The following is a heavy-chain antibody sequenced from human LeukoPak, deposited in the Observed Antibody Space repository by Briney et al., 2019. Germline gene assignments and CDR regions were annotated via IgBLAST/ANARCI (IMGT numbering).Heavy chain of an antibody. CDR3: ARVRYRDLYDNSGYYPDPSHCFDP. D-gene: IGHD3-22*01. CDR2: IYYRGST. Sequence: SQTLSLTCTVSGDSISSSSGYYFWSWIRQHPGKGLEWIGYIYYRGSTYYNPSLKSRVTISVDTSKNQFSLKLNSVTAADTAVYYCARVRYRDLYDNSGYYPDPSHCFDPWGQGTLVNVSS. V-gene: IGHV4-31*03. CDR1: GDSISSSSGYYF. J-gene: IGHJ5*02.